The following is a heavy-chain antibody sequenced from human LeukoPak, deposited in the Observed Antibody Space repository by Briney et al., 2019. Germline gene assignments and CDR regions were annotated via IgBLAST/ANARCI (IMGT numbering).Heavy chain of an antibody. D-gene: IGHD2-2*01. CDR1: GYTFTSYG. J-gene: IGHJ4*02. CDR3: ARLYCSSTSCYGGSDY. Sequence: ASVKVSCKASGYTFTSYGISWVRQAPGQGLEWMGWISAYNGNTNYAQKLQGRVTMTTDTSTRTAYMELRSLRSDDTAVYYCARLYCSSTSCYGGSDYWGQGTLVTVS. V-gene: IGHV1-18*01. CDR2: ISAYNGNT.